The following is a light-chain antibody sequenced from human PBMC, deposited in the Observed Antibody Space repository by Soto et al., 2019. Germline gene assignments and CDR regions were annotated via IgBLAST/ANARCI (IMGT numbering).Light chain of an antibody. CDR1: QSVSSSY. J-gene: IGKJ5*01. Sequence: ESVLTQSPGTLSLSPGERATLSCRASQSVSSSYLAWYQQKPGQAPRLLIYGASSRATGIPDRFSSSGSGTDFTLTISRLEREEYAVYYCQQYGSSLPITFGQGTRLEIK. CDR3: QQYGSSLPIT. V-gene: IGKV3-20*01. CDR2: GAS.